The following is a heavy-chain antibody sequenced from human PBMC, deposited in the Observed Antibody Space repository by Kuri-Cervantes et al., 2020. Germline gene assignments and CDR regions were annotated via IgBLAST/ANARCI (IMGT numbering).Heavy chain of an antibody. CDR3: ARGRTYYYGSVPMDV. Sequence: SETLSLTCAVYGGSYSGYYWSWIRQPPGKGLEWIGEINHTGGTNYTPSLNGRGTVSIDTSKNQFSLKLTSVTAADTAVYYCARGRTYYYGSVPMDVWGPGTLVTVSS. J-gene: IGHJ6*02. CDR1: GGSYSGYY. D-gene: IGHD3-10*01. V-gene: IGHV4-34*01. CDR2: INHTGGT.